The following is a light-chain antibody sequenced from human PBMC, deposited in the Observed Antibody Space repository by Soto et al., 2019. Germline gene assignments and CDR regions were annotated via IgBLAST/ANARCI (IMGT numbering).Light chain of an antibody. V-gene: IGKV2-28*01. CDR1: ESLLHSNGYNY. Sequence: DIVLTQSPLSLPVTPGEPASISCTSSESLLHSNGYNYLDWYMQKPGQSPQLLIYLGSNRAAGVAHRISGSGSGTYFTLRISRVEAEDVGVYYCMQALQTPLVTFGQGTRMEIK. CDR3: MQALQTPLVT. J-gene: IGKJ5*01. CDR2: LGS.